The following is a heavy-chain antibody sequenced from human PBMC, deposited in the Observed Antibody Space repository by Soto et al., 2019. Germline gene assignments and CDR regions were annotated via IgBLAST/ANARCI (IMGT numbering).Heavy chain of an antibody. CDR2: IIPIFGTA. CDR3: ARDPSYCYDSSGYYGNYFDY. V-gene: IGHV1-69*13. CDR1: GGTFSSYA. Sequence: SVKVSCKASGGTFSSYAISWVRQAPGQGLEWMGGIIPIFGTANYAQKFQGRVTITADESTSTAYMELSSLRSEDTAVYYCARDPSYCYDSSGYYGNYFDYWGQGTLVTAPQ. D-gene: IGHD3-22*01. J-gene: IGHJ4*02.